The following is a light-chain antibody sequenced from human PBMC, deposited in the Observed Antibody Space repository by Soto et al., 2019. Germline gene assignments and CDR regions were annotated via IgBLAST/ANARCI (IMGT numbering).Light chain of an antibody. CDR1: QSVSSSY. CDR2: GAS. Sequence: EIVLTQSPGTLSLSPGERATLSCRASQSVSSSYLAWYQQKPGQAPRLLIYGASGRATGIPDMFSGSGSATDFTLTISRMEPEDFAVYYCQQYGSSPPTFGQGTKLEIK. V-gene: IGKV3-20*01. CDR3: QQYGSSPPT. J-gene: IGKJ2*01.